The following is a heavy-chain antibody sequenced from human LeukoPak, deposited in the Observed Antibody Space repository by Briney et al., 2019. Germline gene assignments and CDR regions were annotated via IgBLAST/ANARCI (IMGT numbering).Heavy chain of an antibody. CDR2: IIPIFGTA. V-gene: IGHV1-69*05. Sequence: SVKVSCKASGGTFSSYAISWVRQAPGQGLEWMGGIIPIFGTANYAQKFEGRVTITTDESTSTAYMELSSLRSEDTAVYYCARKKDFRSGWFDPWGQGTLVTVSS. J-gene: IGHJ5*02. CDR3: ARKKDFRSGWFDP. CDR1: GGTFSSYA. D-gene: IGHD3-10*01.